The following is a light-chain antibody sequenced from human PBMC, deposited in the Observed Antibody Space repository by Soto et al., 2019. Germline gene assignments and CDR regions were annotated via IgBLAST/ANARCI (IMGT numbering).Light chain of an antibody. V-gene: IGKV3-15*01. CDR3: QVRFT. Sequence: EMVLTQSPATLSVSPGERATLPCRASQSASREMAWYQQRPGQAPRLLIYGASTRATGVPARFSGSGSGTEFTLTISSLQPEDSAVYYCQVRFTFGQGTKLEI. J-gene: IGKJ2*01. CDR1: QSASRE. CDR2: GAS.